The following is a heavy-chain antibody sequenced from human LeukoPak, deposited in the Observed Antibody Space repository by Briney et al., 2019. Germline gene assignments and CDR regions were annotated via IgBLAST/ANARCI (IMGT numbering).Heavy chain of an antibody. CDR2: IYYSGST. J-gene: IGHJ6*02. D-gene: IGHD3-3*01. Sequence: SQTLSLTCTASGGSISSGGYYWSWIRQHPGKGLEWIGYIYYSGSTYYNPSLKSRVTISVDTSKNQFSLKLSSVTAADTAVYYCARVGYDFWSGYYRYGMDVWGQGTTVTVSS. CDR1: GGSISSGGYY. V-gene: IGHV4-31*03. CDR3: ARVGYDFWSGYYRYGMDV.